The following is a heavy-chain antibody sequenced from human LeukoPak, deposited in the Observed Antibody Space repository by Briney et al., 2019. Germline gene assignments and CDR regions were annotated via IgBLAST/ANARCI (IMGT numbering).Heavy chain of an antibody. CDR3: ARGPLTFGGVIVIDDAFDI. V-gene: IGHV4-4*07. CDR1: GGSISSYY. Sequence: SETLSLTCTVSGGSISSYYWSWIRQPAGKGLEWIGRIYTSGSTNYNPSLKSRVTMSVDTSKNQFSLKLSSVTAADTAVYYRARGPLTFGGVIVIDDAFDIWGQGTMVTVSS. D-gene: IGHD3-16*02. J-gene: IGHJ3*02. CDR2: IYTSGST.